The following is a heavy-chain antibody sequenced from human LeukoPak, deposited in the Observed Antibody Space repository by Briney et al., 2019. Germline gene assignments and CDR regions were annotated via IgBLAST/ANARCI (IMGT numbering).Heavy chain of an antibody. CDR1: GFTFSSYS. CDR3: AKSAGGSLYYSYMDV. CDR2: ISSSSSTI. Sequence: GGSLRLSCVASGFTFSSYSMNWVRQAPGKGPEWVSYISSSSSTINYADSVKGRFTISRDNAKNSLYLQMNSLRAEDTAVYYCAKSAGGSLYYSYMDVWGKGTTVTVSS. V-gene: IGHV3-48*04. D-gene: IGHD6-19*01. J-gene: IGHJ6*03.